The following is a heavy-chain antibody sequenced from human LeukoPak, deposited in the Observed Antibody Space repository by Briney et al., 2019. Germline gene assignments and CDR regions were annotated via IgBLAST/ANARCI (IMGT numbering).Heavy chain of an antibody. CDR2: ITGRGENT. Sequence: GGSLRLSCAASGSTFSSYAMSWVRQAPGKGLEWVSGITGRGENTYYADSVKGRFTISRDNSKNTLYLQMNSLRAEDTAVYYCARDFDYWGQGTLVTVSS. CDR1: GSTFSSYA. V-gene: IGHV3-23*01. CDR3: ARDFDY. J-gene: IGHJ4*02.